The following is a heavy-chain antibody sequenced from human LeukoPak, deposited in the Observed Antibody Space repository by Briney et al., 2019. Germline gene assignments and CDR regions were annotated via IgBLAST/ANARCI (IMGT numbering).Heavy chain of an antibody. Sequence: QAGGSLRLSCAASGFTFSDYAMSWVRQAPGKGLEWASAIGVVSVFTYYAEYVKGRFTTSRDNSKETLYLQMNSLRAEDTAVYYCAKADRGWGVISKDWGQGTLVTVSS. CDR1: GFTFSDYA. CDR2: IGVVSVFT. V-gene: IGHV3-23*01. D-gene: IGHD3-10*01. CDR3: AKADRGWGVISKD. J-gene: IGHJ4*02.